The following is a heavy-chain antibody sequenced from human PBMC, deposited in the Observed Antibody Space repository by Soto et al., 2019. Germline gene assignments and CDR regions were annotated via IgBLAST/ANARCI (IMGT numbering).Heavy chain of an antibody. CDR1: GGLFSSFA. D-gene: IGHD3-16*01. V-gene: IGHV1-69*13. CDR3: ARGGGPYVWFNEF. CDR2: IIPVFGTT. Sequence: SVKVSCKDSGGLFSSFAISWVRQAPGQGLEWMGGIIPVFGTTNYAQKFQGRVTITADESTNTAYMELSSLTSDDTATYYCARGGGPYVWFNEFWGQGTQVTVSS. J-gene: IGHJ4*02.